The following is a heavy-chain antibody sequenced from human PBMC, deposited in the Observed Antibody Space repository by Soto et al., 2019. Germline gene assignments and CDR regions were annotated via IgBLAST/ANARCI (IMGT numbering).Heavy chain of an antibody. Sequence: ASVKVSCTASGYTFTSYDINWVRQATGQGLEWMGWMNPNSGNTGYAQKFQGRVTMTRNTSISTAYMELSSLRSEDTAVYYCARVKDYYDWALDIWGKGTMDTVSS. J-gene: IGHJ3*02. D-gene: IGHD3-22*01. V-gene: IGHV1-8*01. CDR2: MNPNSGNT. CDR1: GYTFTSYD. CDR3: ARVKDYYDWALDI.